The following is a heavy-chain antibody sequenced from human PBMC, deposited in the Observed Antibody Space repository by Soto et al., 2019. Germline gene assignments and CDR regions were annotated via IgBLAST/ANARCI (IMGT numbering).Heavy chain of an antibody. D-gene: IGHD3-9*01. CDR2: ISSSSSYI. Sequence: EVQLVESGGGLVQPGGSLRLSCAASGFTFSSYEMNWVRQAPGKGLEWVSYISSSSSYIYYADSVKGRFTISRDNAKNSLYLQMNSLRAEDTAVYYCARGVGDYDILTGYYDDAFDIWGQGTMVTVSS. V-gene: IGHV3-48*03. J-gene: IGHJ3*02. CDR3: ARGVGDYDILTGYYDDAFDI. CDR1: GFTFSSYE.